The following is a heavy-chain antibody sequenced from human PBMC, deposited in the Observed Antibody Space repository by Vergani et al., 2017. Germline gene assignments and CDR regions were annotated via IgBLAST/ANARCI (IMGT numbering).Heavy chain of an antibody. CDR1: GGSISSYY. J-gene: IGHJ4*02. V-gene: IGHV4-59*01. CDR3: ARGRGYSSGWYVY. CDR2: SYYSGST. Sequence: QVQLQESGPGLVKPSETLSLTCTVSGGSISSYYWSWIRQPPGKGLEWIGYSYYSGSTNYNPSLKSRVTISVDPSKNQLSLQLSSVTAADTAVYYCARGRGYSSGWYVYWGQGTLVTVSS. D-gene: IGHD6-19*01.